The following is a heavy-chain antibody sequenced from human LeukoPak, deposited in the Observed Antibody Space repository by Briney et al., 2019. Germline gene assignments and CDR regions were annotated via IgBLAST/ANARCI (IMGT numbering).Heavy chain of an antibody. CDR3: ARDMSGYCSGGSCYSSYYYYYMDV. Sequence: ASVKVSCKASGYTFTGYYMHWVRQAPGQGLEGMGWINPNSGGTNYAQKFQGRVTMTRDTSISTAYMELSRLRSDDTAVYYCARDMSGYCSGGSCYSSYYYYYMDVWGKGTTVTVSS. J-gene: IGHJ6*03. CDR2: INPNSGGT. D-gene: IGHD2-15*01. V-gene: IGHV1-2*02. CDR1: GYTFTGYY.